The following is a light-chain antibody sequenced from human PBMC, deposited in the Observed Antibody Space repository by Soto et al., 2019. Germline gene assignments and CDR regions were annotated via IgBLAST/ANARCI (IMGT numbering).Light chain of an antibody. Sequence: EIVLTQSPATLSLSPGERATLSCRASQSVSSYLAWYQQKPGQAPRLLIYDASNRATGIPARFSGSGSGTDFTLTISSLEPEDFAVYYCQQRSNWPLPFGGGTKVAIK. V-gene: IGKV3-11*01. CDR2: DAS. CDR1: QSVSSY. CDR3: QQRSNWPLP. J-gene: IGKJ4*01.